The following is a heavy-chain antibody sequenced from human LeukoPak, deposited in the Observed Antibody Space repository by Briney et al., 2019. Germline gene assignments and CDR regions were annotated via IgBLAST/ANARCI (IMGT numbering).Heavy chain of an antibody. D-gene: IGHD3-22*01. Sequence: QPGRSLRLSCAASGFTFDDYAMHWVRQAPGKGLGWVSGISWNSGSIGYADSVKGRFTISRDNAKNSLYLQMNSLRAEDTAVYYCARDPTMKVVEGGAFDIWGQGTMVTVSS. CDR1: GFTFDDYA. CDR3: ARDPTMKVVEGGAFDI. V-gene: IGHV3-9*01. CDR2: ISWNSGSI. J-gene: IGHJ3*02.